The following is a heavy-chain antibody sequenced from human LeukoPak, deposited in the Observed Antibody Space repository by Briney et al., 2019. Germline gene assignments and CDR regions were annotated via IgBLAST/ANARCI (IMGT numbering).Heavy chain of an antibody. CDR2: ISSSSSYI. J-gene: IGHJ6*03. V-gene: IGHV3-21*05. CDR1: GFTFSSYE. D-gene: IGHD6-19*01. CDR3: ATAVAGSRYYYYYYMDV. Sequence: GGSLRLSCAASGFTFSSYEMNWVRQAPGKGLEWVSYISSSSSYIYYADSVKGRFTISRDNAKNSLFLQMNSLRAEDTAVYYCATAVAGSRYYYYYYMDVWGKGTTVTVSS.